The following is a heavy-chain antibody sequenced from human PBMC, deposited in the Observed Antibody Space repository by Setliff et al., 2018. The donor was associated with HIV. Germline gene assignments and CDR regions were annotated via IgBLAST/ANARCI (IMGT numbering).Heavy chain of an antibody. J-gene: IGHJ4*02. V-gene: IGHV3-30*18. Sequence: LRLSCAGSGFTFSSYGMHWVRQAPGKGLEWVAVISYDGSNKYYADSVKGRFTISRDNSKGILYLQVNSLRAEDTAIYYCAKAVVGSGHYDSWGQGTAVTVSS. CDR1: GFTFSSYG. CDR3: AKAVVGSGHYDS. CDR2: ISYDGSNK. D-gene: IGHD2-15*01.